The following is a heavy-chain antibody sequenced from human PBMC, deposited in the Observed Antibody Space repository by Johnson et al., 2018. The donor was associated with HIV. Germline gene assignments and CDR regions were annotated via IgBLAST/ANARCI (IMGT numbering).Heavy chain of an antibody. CDR2: IKQDGSEK. J-gene: IGHJ3*02. V-gene: IGHV3-7*01. D-gene: IGHD5-18*01. CDR3: AKGRSPRIQLRTWAFDI. CDR1: GFTFSSYW. Sequence: VQLVESGGGLVQPGGSLRLSCAASGFTFSSYWMSWVRQAPGKGLEWVANIKQDGSEKYYVDSVKGRFTISRDNAKNSLYLQMNSLRAEDTAVYYCAKGRSPRIQLRTWAFDIWGPGTMVTVSS.